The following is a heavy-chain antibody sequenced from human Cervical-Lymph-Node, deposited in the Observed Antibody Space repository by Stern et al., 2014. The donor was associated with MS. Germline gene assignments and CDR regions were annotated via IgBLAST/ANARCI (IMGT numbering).Heavy chain of an antibody. CDR2: IDDSGSS. D-gene: IGHD3-3*01. CDR3: ARVRYYDFWSGYSTNWFDP. CDR1: GGSISSGGYY. V-gene: IGHV4-31*03. Sequence: QVQLQESGPGLVKPSQTLSLTCTVSGGSISSGGYYWSWIRQHPGKGLEWIGFIDDSGSSYYNPSLKSRVTISVDTSKNQFSLKLSSVTAADTAVYYCARVRYYDFWSGYSTNWFDPWGQGTLVTVSP. J-gene: IGHJ5*02.